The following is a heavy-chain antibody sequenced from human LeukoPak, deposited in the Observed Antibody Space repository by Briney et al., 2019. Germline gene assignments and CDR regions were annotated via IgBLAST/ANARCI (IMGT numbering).Heavy chain of an antibody. Sequence: GGCLRLSCAASGFTFSTYSMNWVRQDPGKGLEWVSSISSSSSYIYYPDSVKGRFTLSRDNAKNSLYLQMNSLRDEDTAVYYCARDRSNLYYDSSGDAFDIWGQGTMVTVSS. CDR2: ISSSSSYI. D-gene: IGHD3-22*01. CDR1: GFTFSTYS. CDR3: ARDRSNLYYDSSGDAFDI. J-gene: IGHJ3*02. V-gene: IGHV3-21*01.